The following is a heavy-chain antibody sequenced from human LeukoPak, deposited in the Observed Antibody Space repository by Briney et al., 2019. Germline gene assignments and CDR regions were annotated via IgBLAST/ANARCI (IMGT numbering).Heavy chain of an antibody. CDR1: GYTFTGYY. CDR2: INPNSGGT. J-gene: IGHJ4*02. CDR3: ARGPWRKLLHPSHY. V-gene: IGHV1-2*02. D-gene: IGHD2-15*01. Sequence: ASVKVSCKASGYTFTGYYMHWVRQAPGQGLEWMGWINPNSGGTNYAQKLQGRVTMTRDTSISTAYMELSRLRSDDTAVYYCARGPWRKLLHPSHYWGQGTLVTVSS.